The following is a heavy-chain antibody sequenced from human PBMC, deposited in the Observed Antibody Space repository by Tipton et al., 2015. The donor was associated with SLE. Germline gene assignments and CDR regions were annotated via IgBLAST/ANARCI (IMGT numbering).Heavy chain of an antibody. J-gene: IGHJ4*01. D-gene: IGHD2-8*01. CDR2: IYYGGHT. CDR1: GGSISSSSYY. Sequence: TLSLTCTVSGGSISSSSYYWGWIRQPPGKGLEWIGYIYYGGHTKYNPSHMSRAAISVDTSKDQFYLNLTSVTAADTAVYYCARGGASVLIRNCYFDYWGQGSLVTVSS. CDR3: ARGGASVLIRNCYFDY. V-gene: IGHV4-39*07.